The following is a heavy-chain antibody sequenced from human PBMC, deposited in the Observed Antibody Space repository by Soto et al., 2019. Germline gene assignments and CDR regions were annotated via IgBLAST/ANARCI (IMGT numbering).Heavy chain of an antibody. Sequence: EVQLVESGGGLVQPGGSLRLSCAVSGFTFSMYSMNWVRQAPGKGLEWISYITSGSSTIYYADSVKGRFTISRDNAKHSLYLQMNSLRDEDTAVYYCARDRGISDAFDIWGQGTMVTVSS. J-gene: IGHJ3*02. D-gene: IGHD3-10*01. CDR2: ITSGSSTI. CDR3: ARDRGISDAFDI. V-gene: IGHV3-48*02. CDR1: GFTFSMYS.